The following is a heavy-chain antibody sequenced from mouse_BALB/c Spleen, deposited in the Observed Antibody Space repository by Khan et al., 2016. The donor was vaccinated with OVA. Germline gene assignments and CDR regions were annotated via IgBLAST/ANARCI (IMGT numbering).Heavy chain of an antibody. CDR1: GYSITSDYA. CDR2: ISSTGST. CDR3: ARSFYYSYGYALDC. V-gene: IGHV3-2*02. D-gene: IGHD2-14*01. J-gene: IGHJ4*01. Sequence: VRLQQSGPGLVKPSQSLSLTCTVTGYSITSDYAWNWIRQFPGNKLEWMGYISSTGSTSYNPSLKSRISITRDTSKNQFFLQLKSVTTEDTATYYCARSFYYSYGYALDCWGRGTSVTVSS.